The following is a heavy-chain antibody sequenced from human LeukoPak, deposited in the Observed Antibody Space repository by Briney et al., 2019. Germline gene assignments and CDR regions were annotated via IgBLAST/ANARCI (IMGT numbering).Heavy chain of an antibody. CDR1: GFTFTSYW. J-gene: IGHJ4*02. Sequence: PGGSLRLPCAASGFTFTSYWMHWVRQVPGKGLVWVSRINSDGSFTNYADSVKGRFTISRDNAKSTLYLQMNSPRVEDTAVYFCARDWPAARYYFDYWGQGTLVSVSS. CDR3: ARDWPAARYYFDY. D-gene: IGHD2-2*01. CDR2: INSDGSFT. V-gene: IGHV3-74*01.